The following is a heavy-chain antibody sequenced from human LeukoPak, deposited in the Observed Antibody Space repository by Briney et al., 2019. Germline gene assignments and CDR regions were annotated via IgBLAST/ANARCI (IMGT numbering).Heavy chain of an antibody. CDR2: FDPEDGET. CDR3: ATIKSSGSYHFGSYYYYMDV. D-gene: IGHD3-10*01. CDR1: GYTLTELS. Sequence: ASVKVSCKVSGYTLTELSMHWVRQAPGKGLEWMGGFDPEDGETIYAQKFQGRVTMTEDTSTDTAYMELSSLRSEDTAVYYCATIKSSGSYHFGSYYYYMDVWGKGTTVTVSS. V-gene: IGHV1-24*01. J-gene: IGHJ6*03.